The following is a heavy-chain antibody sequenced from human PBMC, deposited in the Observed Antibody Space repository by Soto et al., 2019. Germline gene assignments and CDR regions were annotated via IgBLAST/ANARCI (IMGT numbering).Heavy chain of an antibody. CDR3: TKDEVVVVKAIWTLASDA. D-gene: IGHD3-9*01. Sequence: EVQLLESGGGLVQPGGSLRISCAASGFTFNTYAMSWVRQAPGKGLEWVSGISASGRGTYYTESVKGRFTISRDNSKNMVHLQMNGLLDEDTGTYYCTKDEVVVVKAIWTLASDAGGQGTTVTDSS. J-gene: IGHJ6*02. CDR2: ISASGRGT. V-gene: IGHV3-23*01. CDR1: GFTFNTYA.